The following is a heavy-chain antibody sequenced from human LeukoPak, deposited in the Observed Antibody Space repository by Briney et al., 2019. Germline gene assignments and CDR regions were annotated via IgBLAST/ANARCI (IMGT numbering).Heavy chain of an antibody. CDR2: ISGSGGST. CDR3: AKDTNIRGVKGWFDP. V-gene: IGHV3-23*01. J-gene: IGHJ5*02. Sequence: PGGSLRLSCAASGFTFSSYGMSWVRQAPGKGLEWVSAISGSGGSTYYADSVKGRFTISRDNSKNTLYLQMNSLRAEDTAVYYCAKDTNIRGVKGWFDPWGQGTLVTVSS. CDR1: GFTFSSYG. D-gene: IGHD3-10*01.